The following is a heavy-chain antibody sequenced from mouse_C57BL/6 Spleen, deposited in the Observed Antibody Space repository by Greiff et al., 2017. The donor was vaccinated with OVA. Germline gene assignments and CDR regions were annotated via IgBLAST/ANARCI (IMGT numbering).Heavy chain of an antibody. CDR2: ISSGSSTI. CDR1: GFTFSDYG. CDR3: ARGISEGAMDY. J-gene: IGHJ4*01. V-gene: IGHV5-17*01. Sequence: VQLVESGGGLVKPGGSLKLSCAASGFTFSDYGMHWVRQAPEQGLEWVAYISSGSSTIYYADTVKGRFTISRDNAKNTLFQKMTSMRSEDAAMYYYARGISEGAMDYWGQGTSVTVSS.